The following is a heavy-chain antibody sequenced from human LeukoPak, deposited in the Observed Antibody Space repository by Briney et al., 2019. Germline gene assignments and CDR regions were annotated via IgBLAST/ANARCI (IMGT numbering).Heavy chain of an antibody. CDR3: AKDNFPYCSSTSCYDAFDI. Sequence: PGRSLRLSCAASGFTFDDYAMHWVRQAPGKGLEWVPGISWNSGSIGYADSVKGRFTISRDNAKNSLYLQMNSLRAEDTALYYCAKDNFPYCSSTSCYDAFDIWGQGTMVTVSS. J-gene: IGHJ3*02. CDR1: GFTFDDYA. D-gene: IGHD2-2*01. V-gene: IGHV3-9*01. CDR2: ISWNSGSI.